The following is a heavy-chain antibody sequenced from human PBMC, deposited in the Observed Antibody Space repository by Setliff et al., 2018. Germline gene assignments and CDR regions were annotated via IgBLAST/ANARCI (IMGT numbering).Heavy chain of an antibody. CDR2: IGVYSGNT. CDR3: MRLVRFCSRTVCQRTSGGEA. D-gene: IGHD3-3*01. V-gene: IGHV1-18*01. Sequence: GASVKVSCKASGYTFRQSIVSWVRQAPGQGLEWLGWIGVYSGNTYSAQRFQGRVSLTTDESTNTAYLELRGLRSDDTAVYYCMRLVRFCSRTVCQRTSGGEAWGQGTLVTVSS. CDR1: GYTFRQSI. J-gene: IGHJ5*02.